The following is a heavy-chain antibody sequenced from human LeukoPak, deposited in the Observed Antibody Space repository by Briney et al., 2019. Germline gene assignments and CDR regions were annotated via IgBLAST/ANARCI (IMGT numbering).Heavy chain of an antibody. V-gene: IGHV5-51*01. CDR2: IYPGDSDT. J-gene: IGHJ6*03. CDR3: ARRGGSSSKGYYYYYMDV. Sequence: RGESLKISCKGSGYSFTSYWIGWVRQMPGKGLEWMGIIYPGDSDTRYSPSFQGQVTISADKSINTAYLQWSSLKASDTAMYYCARRGGSSSKGYYYYYMDVWGKGTTVTVSS. CDR1: GYSFTSYW. D-gene: IGHD6-6*01.